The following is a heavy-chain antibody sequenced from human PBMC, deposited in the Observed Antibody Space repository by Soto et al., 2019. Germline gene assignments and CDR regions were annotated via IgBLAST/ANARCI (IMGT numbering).Heavy chain of an antibody. D-gene: IGHD3-10*01. CDR1: GGTFSSYT. CDR3: ASQGGFGELSY. Sequence: QVQLVQSGAEVKKPGSSVKVSCKASGGTFSSYTISWVRQAPGQGLEWMGRIIPILGIANYAQKFQGRVTITAEKPTSTAYRELSSLRSEETAVYYCASQGGFGELSYWGQGTLVTVSS. V-gene: IGHV1-69*02. CDR2: IIPILGIA. J-gene: IGHJ4*02.